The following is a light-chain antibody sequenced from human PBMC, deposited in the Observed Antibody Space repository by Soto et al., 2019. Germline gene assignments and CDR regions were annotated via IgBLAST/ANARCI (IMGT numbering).Light chain of an antibody. Sequence: EIVLTQSPGTLSLSPGQRATLSCRASQSVSSSSLAWYQQKPGQAPRLLIYSASGRATGIPDRFSGSGSGTEFTLTISRLEPEDFAVYYCHQYGSSPWTFGQGTKVEIK. CDR2: SAS. CDR3: HQYGSSPWT. V-gene: IGKV3-20*01. CDR1: QSVSSSS. J-gene: IGKJ1*01.